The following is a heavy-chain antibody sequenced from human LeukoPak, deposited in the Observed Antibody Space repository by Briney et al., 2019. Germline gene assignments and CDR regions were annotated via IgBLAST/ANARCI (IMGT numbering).Heavy chain of an antibody. CDR1: GFTFSSYW. Sequence: PGRSLRLSCAASGFTFSSYWMHWVRQAPGKGLGWVSRINSDGSSTSYADSVKGRFTISRDNAKNPLYLQMNSLRAEGTAVYYCARSMTYYDFWSGPYYYYMDVWGKGTTVTVSS. V-gene: IGHV3-74*01. CDR3: ARSMTYYDFWSGPYYYYMDV. J-gene: IGHJ6*03. D-gene: IGHD3-3*01. CDR2: INSDGSST.